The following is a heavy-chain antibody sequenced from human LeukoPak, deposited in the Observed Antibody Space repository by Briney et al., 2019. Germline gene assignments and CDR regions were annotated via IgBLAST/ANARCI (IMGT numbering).Heavy chain of an antibody. CDR3: AKDLALYYYDSSGPDY. Sequence: SCAXXGFTFSSYGXHWVRQAPGKGLEGVAFIWYDGSKQYYADSVKGRFTISRDNSKNTLYLQMNSLRAEDTAVYYCAKDLALYYYDSSGPDYWGQGTLVTVSS. CDR2: IWYDGSKQ. J-gene: IGHJ4*02. D-gene: IGHD3-22*01. CDR1: GFTFSSYG. V-gene: IGHV3-33*06.